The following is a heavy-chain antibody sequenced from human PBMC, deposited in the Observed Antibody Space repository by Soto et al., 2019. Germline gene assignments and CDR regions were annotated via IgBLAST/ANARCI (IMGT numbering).Heavy chain of an antibody. V-gene: IGHV1-46*01. Sequence: ASVKVSCKASGYTFTSYYMHWVRQAPGQGLEWMGIMSPSGSTSYAQKLQGRVTMTPDTSTSTAYMELRSLRSDDTAVYYCARDWYSSSWYAEGTNWFDPWGQGTLVTVSS. CDR1: GYTFTSYY. CDR3: ARDWYSSSWYAEGTNWFDP. CDR2: MSPSGST. J-gene: IGHJ5*02. D-gene: IGHD6-13*01.